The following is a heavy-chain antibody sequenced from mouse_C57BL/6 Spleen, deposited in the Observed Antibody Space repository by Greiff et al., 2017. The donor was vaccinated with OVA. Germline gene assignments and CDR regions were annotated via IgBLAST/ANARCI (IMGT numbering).Heavy chain of an antibody. Sequence: QVQLKQSGPELVKPGASVKISCKASGYAFSSSWMNWVKQRPGKGLEWIGRIYPGDGDTNYNGKFKGKATLTADKSSSTAYMHLSSLTSEDSAVYFGTRDGNYGAMDYWGQGTSVTVSS. CDR2: IYPGDGDT. J-gene: IGHJ4*01. V-gene: IGHV1-82*01. CDR3: TRDGNYGAMDY. CDR1: GYAFSSSW. D-gene: IGHD2-1*01.